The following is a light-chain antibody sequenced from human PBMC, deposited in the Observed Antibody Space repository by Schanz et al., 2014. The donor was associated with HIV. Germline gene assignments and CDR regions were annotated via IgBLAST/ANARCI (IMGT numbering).Light chain of an antibody. Sequence: EIVLTQSPVILSLSPGERATLSCRASQTVSSNSLGWYQQKRDQPPRLVIYATSTRAAGIPDRFSGTGSGTDFTLTISRLEPEDFAVYYCQSYAGSFGPGTKVD. CDR1: QTVSSNS. CDR3: QSYAGS. V-gene: IGKV3-20*01. J-gene: IGKJ3*01. CDR2: ATS.